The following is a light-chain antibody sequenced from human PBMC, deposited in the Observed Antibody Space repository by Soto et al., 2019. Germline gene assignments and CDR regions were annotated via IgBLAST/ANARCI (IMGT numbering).Light chain of an antibody. CDR3: RQYGSSPFT. CDR2: GTS. V-gene: IGKV3-20*01. Sequence: EIVLTQSPGTLSLSPGESATLSCRASQSISSSFFAWYQHKPGQAPRLLIYGTSNRATDIPDRLSGSGSGTDFTLTISRLEPEDFAVYYCRQYGSSPFTFGPGTKVDIK. J-gene: IGKJ3*01. CDR1: QSISSSF.